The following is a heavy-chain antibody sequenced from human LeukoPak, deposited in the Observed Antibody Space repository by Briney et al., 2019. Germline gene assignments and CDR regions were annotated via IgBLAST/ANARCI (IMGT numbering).Heavy chain of an antibody. D-gene: IGHD2/OR15-2a*01. CDR2: ISSSGSTI. V-gene: IGHV3-48*03. CDR3: ARALIDRVTDDY. Sequence: GGSLRLSCAASGFTFSSYEMNWVRQAPGKGLEWVSYISSSGSTIYYADSVKGRFTISRDNAKNSLYLQMNSLRAEDTAVYYCARALIDRVTDDYWGQGTLVTVSS. CDR1: GFTFSSYE. J-gene: IGHJ4*02.